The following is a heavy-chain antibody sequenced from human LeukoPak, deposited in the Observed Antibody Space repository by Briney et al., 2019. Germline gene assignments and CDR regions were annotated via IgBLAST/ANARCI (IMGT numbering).Heavy chain of an antibody. Sequence: PSETLSLTCTVSGGSISSSSYYWGWVRQPPGKGLEWIGTIYYSGSTYYNPSHKSRVTVSVDTSKNQFSLKLSSVTAADTAVYYCARHASTSLFDYWGQGTLVTVSS. CDR2: IYYSGST. V-gene: IGHV4-39*01. J-gene: IGHJ4*02. CDR3: ARHASTSLFDY. CDR1: GGSISSSSYY. D-gene: IGHD2-2*01.